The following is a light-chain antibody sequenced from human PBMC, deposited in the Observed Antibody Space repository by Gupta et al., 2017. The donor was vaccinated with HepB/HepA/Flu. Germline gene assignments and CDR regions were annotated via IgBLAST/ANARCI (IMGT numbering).Light chain of an antibody. V-gene: IGKV1-12*01. CDR1: QGLSSW. CDR3: QQANSFPIT. CDR2: AAS. J-gene: IGKJ5*01. Sequence: DIQMTQSPSSVSASVGDTVTITCRASQGLSSWLAWYQQKPGKAPKLLIYAASSLQSGVPSRFSGSGSGTDFTHTISSLEPEDFATYFCQQANSFPITFGHGTRLDI.